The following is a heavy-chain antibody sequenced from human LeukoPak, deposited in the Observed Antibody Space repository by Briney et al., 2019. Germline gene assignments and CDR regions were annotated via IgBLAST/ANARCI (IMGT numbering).Heavy chain of an antibody. CDR3: ARDSFPYSSVSRDYFDY. CDR1: GYTFTGYY. V-gene: IGHV1-18*04. D-gene: IGHD6-19*01. Sequence: ASVKVSCKASGYTFTGYYMHWVRQAPGQGLEWMGWISAYNGNTNYAQKLQGRVTMTTDTSTSTAYMELRSLRSDDTAVYYCARDSFPYSSVSRDYFDYWGQGTLVTVSS. CDR2: ISAYNGNT. J-gene: IGHJ4*02.